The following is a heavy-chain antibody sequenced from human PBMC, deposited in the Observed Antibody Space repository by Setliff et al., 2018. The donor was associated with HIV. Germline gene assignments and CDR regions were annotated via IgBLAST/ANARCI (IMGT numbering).Heavy chain of an antibody. CDR2: IYYSGTT. J-gene: IGHJ5*02. Sequence: PSETLSLTCTVSGGSMRSSSFYWGWIRQAPGKGLEWIGSIYYSGTTYYNLSVKSRVTISVDTSKNQFSLRLTSVTAADTAVYYCVGPASYNPGSRFDPWGQGTLVTVSS. D-gene: IGHD1-20*01. V-gene: IGHV4-39*01. CDR1: GGSMRSSSFY. CDR3: VGPASYNPGSRFDP.